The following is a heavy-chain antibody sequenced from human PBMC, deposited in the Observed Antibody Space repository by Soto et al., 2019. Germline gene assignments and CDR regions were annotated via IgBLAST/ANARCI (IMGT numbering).Heavy chain of an antibody. J-gene: IGHJ6*02. CDR3: ARDGNTAMVAYYYGMDV. Sequence: EVQLVESGGGLVQPGGSLRLSCAASGFTFSSYSMNWVRQAPGKGLEWVSYISSSSSTIYYADSVKGRFTISRDNAKNSLYLQMNSLRDGDTAVYYCARDGNTAMVAYYYGMDVWGQGTTVTVSS. D-gene: IGHD5-18*01. CDR1: GFTFSSYS. V-gene: IGHV3-48*02. CDR2: ISSSSSTI.